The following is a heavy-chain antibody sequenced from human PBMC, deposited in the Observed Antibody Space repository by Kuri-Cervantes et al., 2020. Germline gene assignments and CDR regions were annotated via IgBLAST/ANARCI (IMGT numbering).Heavy chain of an antibody. CDR1: GFTFSSYA. CDR2: ISYDGSNK. Sequence: GESLKISCAASGFTFSSYAMHWVRQAPGKGLEWVAVISYDGSNKYYADSVKGRFTISRDNAKNSLYLQMNSLRAEDTALYHCARESGSGSPYWGQGTLVTGSS. J-gene: IGHJ4*02. D-gene: IGHD1-26*01. CDR3: ARESGSGSPY. V-gene: IGHV3-30-3*01.